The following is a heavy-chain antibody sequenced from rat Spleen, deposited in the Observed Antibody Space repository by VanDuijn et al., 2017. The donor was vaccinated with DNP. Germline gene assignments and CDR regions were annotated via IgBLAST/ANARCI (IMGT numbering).Heavy chain of an antibody. Sequence: EVQLVESGGGLVQPGRSLKLSCAASGFTFSDYYMAWVRQAPKKGLEWVATVRTSDGKTYYPDSVKGRFTLSRDGAKTSLYLQMNSLKSEDTATYYCARHERTTGMGFDYWGQGVMVTVSS. V-gene: IGHV5-25*01. D-gene: IGHD1-7*01. CDR1: GFTFSDYY. J-gene: IGHJ2*01. CDR2: VRTSDGKT. CDR3: ARHERTTGMGFDY.